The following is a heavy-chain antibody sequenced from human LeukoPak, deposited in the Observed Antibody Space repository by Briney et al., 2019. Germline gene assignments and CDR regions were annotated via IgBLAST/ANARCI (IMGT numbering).Heavy chain of an antibody. CDR1: GDSISSTTYY. Sequence: SETLSLTCTVSGDSISSTTYYWVWIRQPPGKGLDWRGSVYYNGTTYYDPSLNSRVTISVDTSKNQFSLKLRSVAAADTALYYCARQVCIQLWFFDYWGQGNLVTVSS. V-gene: IGHV4-39*01. CDR3: ARQVCIQLWFFDY. D-gene: IGHD5-18*01. CDR2: VYYNGTT. J-gene: IGHJ4*02.